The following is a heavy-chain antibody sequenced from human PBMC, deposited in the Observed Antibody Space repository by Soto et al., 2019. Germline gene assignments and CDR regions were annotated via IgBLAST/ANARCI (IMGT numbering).Heavy chain of an antibody. D-gene: IGHD5-12*01. CDR2: IIPLLDIA. CDR1: GGTFSNDI. J-gene: IGHJ4*02. Sequence: QVQVVQSGAEVKKPGSSVKVSCKASGGTFSNDIITWVRQAPGQGLEWMERIIPLLDIANYAQKFQGRVTITADKSTSTAYMELNSLRSEDTAVYYCVRDSPIGSTYSGYDGIDYWGQGTLVTVSA. CDR3: VRDSPIGSTYSGYDGIDY. V-gene: IGHV1-69*08.